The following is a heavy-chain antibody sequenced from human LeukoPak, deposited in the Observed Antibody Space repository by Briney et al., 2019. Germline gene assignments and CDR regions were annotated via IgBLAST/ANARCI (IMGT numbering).Heavy chain of an antibody. CDR2: INPNSGGT. V-gene: IGHV1-2*02. J-gene: IGHJ5*02. CDR1: GYTFTGYY. CDR3: ARQYNYGNWFDP. D-gene: IGHD5-18*01. Sequence: ASVKVSCKASGYTFTGYYMHWVRQAPGQGLEWMGWINPNSGGTNYAQKFQGRVTMTRDTSISTAYMELSRLRSDDTAVYYCARQYNYGNWFDPWGPGTLVTVPS.